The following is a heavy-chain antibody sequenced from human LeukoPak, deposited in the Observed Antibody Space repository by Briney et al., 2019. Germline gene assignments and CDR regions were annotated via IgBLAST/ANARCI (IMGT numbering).Heavy chain of an antibody. CDR2: IIPIFGTA. CDR1: GGTFSSYA. CDR3: ARSSSVTIPGYYFDY. D-gene: IGHD2-21*01. Sequence: GASVKVSCKASGGTFSSYAISWVRQAPGQGLEWMGGIIPIFGTANYAQKFQGRVTLTTDTSTSTAYMELRSLRSDDTAVYYCARSSSVTIPGYYFDYWGQGTLVTVSS. V-gene: IGHV1-69*05. J-gene: IGHJ4*02.